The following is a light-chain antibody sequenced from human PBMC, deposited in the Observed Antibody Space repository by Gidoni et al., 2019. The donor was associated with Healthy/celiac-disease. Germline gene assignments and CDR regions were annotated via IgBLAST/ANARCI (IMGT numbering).Light chain of an antibody. CDR1: QGISRY. Sequence: DIQLTQSPSFLSASVGDRVTITCRASQGISRYLAWYQQKPGKAPKLLIYAASTLQSGVPSRFSGSGSGTEFTRTISSLQPEDFATYYCQQLNSYLITFGQGTRLEIK. V-gene: IGKV1-9*01. CDR3: QQLNSYLIT. CDR2: AAS. J-gene: IGKJ5*01.